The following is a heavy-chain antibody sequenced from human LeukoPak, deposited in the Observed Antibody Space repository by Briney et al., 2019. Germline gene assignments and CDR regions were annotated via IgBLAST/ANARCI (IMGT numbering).Heavy chain of an antibody. CDR2: INHIGST. J-gene: IGHJ4*02. CDR1: GGSLSSGGYY. V-gene: IGHV4-31*03. CDR3: ARGLSDVY. Sequence: SQTLSLTCTVSGGSLSSGGYYWTWIRQPPGKGLEWIGEINHIGSTNYNPSLKSRVTISIDTSKNQFSLILSSVTAADTAVYYCARGLSDVYWGQGTLVTVSS.